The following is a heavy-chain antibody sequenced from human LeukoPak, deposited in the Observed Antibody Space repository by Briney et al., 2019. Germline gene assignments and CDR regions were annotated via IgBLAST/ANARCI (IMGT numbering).Heavy chain of an antibody. Sequence: GASVKVSCKASGYTFTSYYMHWVRQAPGQGLEWMGIINPSGGSTSYAQKFQGRVTMTRDTSTSTVYMELSSLRSEDTAVYYRARARGVIPRDYWGQGTLVTVSS. CDR2: INPSGGST. V-gene: IGHV1-46*01. CDR3: ARARGVIPRDY. CDR1: GYTFTSYY. J-gene: IGHJ4*02. D-gene: IGHD3-10*01.